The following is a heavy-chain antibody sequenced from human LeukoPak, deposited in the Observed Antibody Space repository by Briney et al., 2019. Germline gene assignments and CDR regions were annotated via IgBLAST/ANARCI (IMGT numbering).Heavy chain of an antibody. Sequence: GGSLGLSCAASGFTFSSFWMHWARQAPGQGPVWVSRINSDGSSTSYADSVKGRFTISRDNAKNTVFLRMNSLRAEDTAVYYCAREEGPGGGSGWHNWFDPWGQGTLVTVSS. CDR1: GFTFSSFW. CDR2: INSDGSST. J-gene: IGHJ5*02. CDR3: AREEGPGGGSGWHNWFDP. V-gene: IGHV3-74*01. D-gene: IGHD6-19*01.